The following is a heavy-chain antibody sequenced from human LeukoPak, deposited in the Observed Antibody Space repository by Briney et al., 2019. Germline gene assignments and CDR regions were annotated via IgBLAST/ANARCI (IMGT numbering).Heavy chain of an antibody. CDR2: INHSGST. D-gene: IGHD1-26*01. J-gene: IGHJ4*02. Sequence: SETLSLTCDVYGGSFSGYYWSWIRQPPGKGLEWIGEINHSGSTNYNPSLKSRVTISVDTSKNQFSLKLSSVTAADTAVYYCARVAGASLDWGQGTLVTVSS. V-gene: IGHV4-34*01. CDR3: ARVAGASLD. CDR1: GGSFSGYY.